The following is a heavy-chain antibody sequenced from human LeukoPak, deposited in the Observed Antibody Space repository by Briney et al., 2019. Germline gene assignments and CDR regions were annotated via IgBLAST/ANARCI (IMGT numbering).Heavy chain of an antibody. J-gene: IGHJ4*02. Sequence: ASVKVSCKASGYTFTSYDINWVRQATGQGLEWMGWMNPNSGNTGYAQKFQGRVTMTRNTSISTAYMELSRLRSDDTAVYYCARSMGIAVAASFDYWGQGTLVTVSS. V-gene: IGHV1-8*01. CDR1: GYTFTSYD. CDR2: MNPNSGNT. D-gene: IGHD6-19*01. CDR3: ARSMGIAVAASFDY.